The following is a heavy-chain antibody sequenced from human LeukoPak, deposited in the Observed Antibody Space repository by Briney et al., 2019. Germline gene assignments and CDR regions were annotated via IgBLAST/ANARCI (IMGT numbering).Heavy chain of an antibody. CDR3: ARGQWLDY. D-gene: IGHD6-19*01. J-gene: IGHJ4*02. V-gene: IGHV3-48*04. Sequence: GGSLRLSCAASGFTFSTHDVNWVRQAPGEGLECVSFINSKSSTIYYADSVKGRFTISRDNAKNSLYLQMGSLRAEDMAVYYCARGQWLDYWGQGTLVTVSS. CDR1: GFTFSTHD. CDR2: INSKSSTI.